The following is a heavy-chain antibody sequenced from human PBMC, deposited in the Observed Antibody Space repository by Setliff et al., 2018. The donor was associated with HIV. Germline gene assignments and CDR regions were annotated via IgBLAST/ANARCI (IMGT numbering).Heavy chain of an antibody. D-gene: IGHD6-13*01. J-gene: IGHJ5*02. CDR1: GGSISRGSYY. V-gene: IGHV4-61*02. Sequence: SETLSLTCTVSGGSISRGSYYWSWIRQTAGKGLEWIGRIYTSGSIHYNPSLKSRVTISVDTSKNQFSLKVSSVNAPDTAVYCCAREDGEYTSSPRWFDPWGQGTQVTVSS. CDR3: AREDGEYTSSPRWFDP. CDR2: IYTSGSI.